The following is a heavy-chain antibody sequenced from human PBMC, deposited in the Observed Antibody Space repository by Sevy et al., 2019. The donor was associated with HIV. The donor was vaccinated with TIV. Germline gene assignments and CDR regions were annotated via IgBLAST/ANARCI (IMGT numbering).Heavy chain of an antibody. J-gene: IGHJ4*02. D-gene: IGHD2-15*01. CDR1: GGSISRTDSL. CDR3: AVAVSVIPSATPPKFDS. V-gene: IGHV4-30-4*08. Sequence: SETLSLTCTVSGGSISRTDSLWAWIRQPPGKGVEWIGYIYHTGRDYYNPSLKSRVTISVDKSKNQFSLRLNSVTAADTAVYYCAVAVSVIPSATPPKFDSWGQGALVTVSS. CDR2: IYHTGRD.